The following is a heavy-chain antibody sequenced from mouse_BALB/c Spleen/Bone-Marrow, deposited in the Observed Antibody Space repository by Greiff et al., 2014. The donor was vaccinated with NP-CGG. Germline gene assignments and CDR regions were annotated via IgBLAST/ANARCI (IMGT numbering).Heavy chain of an antibody. D-gene: IGHD1-1*01. CDR3: ARNYGSSYFDY. J-gene: IGHJ2*01. V-gene: IGHV2-9*02. CDR2: IWAGGST. Sequence: QVQLKELGPGLVAPSQSLSITCTVSGFSLTSYGVNWVRQPPGKGLEWLGVIWAGGSTNYNSALMSRMSIRKDNSKSQVFLKMNSLQTDDTAMYYCARNYGSSYFDYWGQGTTLTVSS. CDR1: GFSLTSYG.